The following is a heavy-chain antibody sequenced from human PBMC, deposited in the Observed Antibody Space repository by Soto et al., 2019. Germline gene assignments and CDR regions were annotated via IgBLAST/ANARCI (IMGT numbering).Heavy chain of an antibody. CDR1: GGSISSGGYY. CDR3: ARDRHLLFYDY. D-gene: IGHD2-21*01. Sequence: SETLSLTCTVSGGSISSGGYYLSWIRQHPGKGLEWIGYIYYSGSTYYNPSLKSRVTISVDTSKNQFSLKLSSVTAADTAVYYCARDRHLLFYDYWGQGTLVTVSS. V-gene: IGHV4-31*03. J-gene: IGHJ4*02. CDR2: IYYSGST.